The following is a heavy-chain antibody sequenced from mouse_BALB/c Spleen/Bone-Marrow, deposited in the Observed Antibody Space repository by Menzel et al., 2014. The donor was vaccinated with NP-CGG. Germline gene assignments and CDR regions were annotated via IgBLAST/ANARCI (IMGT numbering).Heavy chain of an antibody. CDR3: TRDRGDY. D-gene: IGHD3-1*01. V-gene: IGHV5-9-4*01. CDR1: GFIFSYYA. Sequence: EVKLMESGGGLVKPGGSLKLSCAASGFIFSYYAMSWVRQSPEKRLEWVAEISSGGSYTYYPDTVTGRFTISRDSAKNTLYLEMSSLRSEDTAMYYCTRDRGDYWGQGTSVTVSS. CDR2: ISSGGSYT. J-gene: IGHJ4*01.